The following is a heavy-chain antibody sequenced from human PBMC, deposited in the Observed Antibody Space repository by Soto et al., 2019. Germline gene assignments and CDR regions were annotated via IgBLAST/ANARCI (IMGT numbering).Heavy chain of an antibody. CDR2: LNPNSGGS. J-gene: IGHJ4*02. Sequence: ASVKVSCKASGYIFTNYYIHWVRLAHGQGLEWMGWLNPNSGGSGHAQKFQGRVTMPRDTSISTAYMELSSLTSDDTALYYCARGDDSGSFDYWGQGTLVTVSS. D-gene: IGHD3-10*01. CDR3: ARGDDSGSFDY. V-gene: IGHV1-2*02. CDR1: GYIFTNYY.